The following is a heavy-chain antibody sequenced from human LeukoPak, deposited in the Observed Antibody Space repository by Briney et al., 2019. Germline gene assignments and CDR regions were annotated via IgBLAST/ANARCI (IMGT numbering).Heavy chain of an antibody. CDR3: ARGGDSSGYYYEPAVDY. V-gene: IGHV3-74*01. CDR1: GFTFSSYW. CDR2: INSDGSST. Sequence: GGSLRLSCAASGFTFSSYWMHWVRQAPGKGLVWVSRINSDGSSTSYADSVKGRSTISRDNAKNTLYLQMNSLRAEDTAVYYCARGGDSSGYYYEPAVDYWGQGTLVTVSS. J-gene: IGHJ4*02. D-gene: IGHD3-22*01.